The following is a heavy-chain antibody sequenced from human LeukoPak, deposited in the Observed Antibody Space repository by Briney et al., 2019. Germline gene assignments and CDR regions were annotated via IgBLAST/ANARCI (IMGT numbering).Heavy chain of an antibody. Sequence: SETLSLTCAVSGVYISSFYWWSWVRQPPGKGLEWIGTVYYSGSTAYNPSLKSRVTISVDTSKNQFSLRVTSVTAADTAVYYCARRTHDGRSRHYFDYWGQGTLVTVSS. J-gene: IGHJ4*02. CDR2: VYYSGST. V-gene: IGHV4-39*01. CDR3: ARRTHDGRSRHYFDY. D-gene: IGHD2-15*01. CDR1: GVYISSFYW.